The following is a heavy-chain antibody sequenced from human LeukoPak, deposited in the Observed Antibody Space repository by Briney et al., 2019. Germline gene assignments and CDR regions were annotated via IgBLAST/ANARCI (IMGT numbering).Heavy chain of an antibody. CDR3: ARTYYYDSSGSRAYDY. D-gene: IGHD3-22*01. Sequence: GESLKISCKGSGYSFTNYWIGWVRQMPGKGLEWMGIIYPGDSDTRYSPSFQGQVTISTDKSISTAYLQWSSLKASDTAMYYCARTYYYDSSGSRAYDYWGQGTLVTVSS. CDR1: GYSFTNYW. J-gene: IGHJ4*02. V-gene: IGHV5-51*01. CDR2: IYPGDSDT.